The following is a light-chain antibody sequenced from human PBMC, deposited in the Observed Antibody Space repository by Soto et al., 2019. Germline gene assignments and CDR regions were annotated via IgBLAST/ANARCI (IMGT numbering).Light chain of an antibody. Sequence: DIQMTQSPSTLSASVGDRVTITCRASQSISSWLAWYQQKPGKAPKLLIYKASSLESGVPSRFSGSGSGTEFTLTIISLQPDDSATYYCQHSTSHFHTFAEGTKVDIK. V-gene: IGKV1-5*03. J-gene: IGKJ4*02. CDR3: QHSTSHFHT. CDR1: QSISSW. CDR2: KAS.